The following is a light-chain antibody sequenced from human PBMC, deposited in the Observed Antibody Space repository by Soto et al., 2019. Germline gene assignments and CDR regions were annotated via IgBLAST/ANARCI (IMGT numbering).Light chain of an antibody. CDR2: DTS. CDR1: TGAVTSGHY. Sequence: AVVTQEPSLTVSPGGTVTLTCGSSTGAVTSGHYPYWFQQKPGQAPRTLIYDTSNKHSWTPARFSGSLLGGKAALTLSGAQPEDEAEYYCLLSYSGARPYYVFGTGTKLTVL. V-gene: IGLV7-46*01. J-gene: IGLJ1*01. CDR3: LLSYSGARPYYV.